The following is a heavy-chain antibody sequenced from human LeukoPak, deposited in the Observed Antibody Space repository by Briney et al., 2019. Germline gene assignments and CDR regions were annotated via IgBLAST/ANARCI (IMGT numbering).Heavy chain of an antibody. CDR3: AKQRDYYDSSGYYRGHYFDY. CDR1: GFTFSSYS. D-gene: IGHD3-22*01. Sequence: RGSLRLSCAASGFTFSSYSMNWVRQAPGKGLEWVSYISSSSSIIYYADSVKGRFTISRDNAKNSLYLQMNSLRAEDTAVYYCAKQRDYYDSSGYYRGHYFDYWGQGTLVTVSS. J-gene: IGHJ4*02. V-gene: IGHV3-48*01. CDR2: ISSSSSII.